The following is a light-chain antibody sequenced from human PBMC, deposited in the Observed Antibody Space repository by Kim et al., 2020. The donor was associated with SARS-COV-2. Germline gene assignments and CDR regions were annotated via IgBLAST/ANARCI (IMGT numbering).Light chain of an antibody. J-gene: IGLJ2*01. CDR1: SSDVGGYNY. CDR3: VSYTSRGTLI. CDR2: DVS. Sequence: QSVLTQPASVSESPGQSITISCTGTSSDVGGYNYVSWYQQHPGKAPKVIIYDVSTRPSGVSDRFSGSKSGNTASLTISGLQAEDEADYYCVSYTSRGTLIFGGGTKVTVL. V-gene: IGLV2-14*03.